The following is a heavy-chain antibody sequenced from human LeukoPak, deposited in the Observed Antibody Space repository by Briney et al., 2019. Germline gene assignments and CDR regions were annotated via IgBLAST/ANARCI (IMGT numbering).Heavy chain of an antibody. CDR1: GGTFSSYA. D-gene: IGHD3-22*01. CDR3: ASYYSSGYYWDAFDI. V-gene: IGHV1-69*04. J-gene: IGHJ3*02. CDR2: IIPIFGIA. Sequence: SVKVSCKASGGTFSSYAISWVRQAPGQGLEWMGRIIPIFGIANYAQKFQGRVTITADKSTSTAYMELSSLRSEDTAVYYCASYYSSGYYWDAFDIWGQGTMVTVSS.